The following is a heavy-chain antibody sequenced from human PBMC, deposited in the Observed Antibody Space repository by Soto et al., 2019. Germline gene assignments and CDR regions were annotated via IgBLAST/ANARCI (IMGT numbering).Heavy chain of an antibody. V-gene: IGHV5-51*01. Sequence: GESLKISCKGSGSRSTSYWIVWARQMSAKGLESMATIHPADSDTRYSPSFQGQVSISADKSINTAYLQWSSLKASDTAMYYCARLPYRAATGSKYYFDYWGQGALVTVSS. CDR3: ARLPYRAATGSKYYFDY. D-gene: IGHD6-13*01. CDR1: GSRSTSYW. CDR2: IHPADSDT. J-gene: IGHJ4*02.